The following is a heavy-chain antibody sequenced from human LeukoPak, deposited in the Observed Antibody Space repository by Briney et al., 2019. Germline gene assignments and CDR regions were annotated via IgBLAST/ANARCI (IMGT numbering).Heavy chain of an antibody. CDR3: ARAVGPFDY. CDR1: GFTFSSYG. CDR2: IWFDGSNK. J-gene: IGHJ4*02. Sequence: GRSLILSCAASGFTFSSYGMHWVRQAPGKGLEWVAVIWFDGSNKFYADSAKGRFTISRDNSKNTLYLQMNSLRAEDTAVYYCARAVGPFDYWGQGTLVTVSS. V-gene: IGHV3-33*01. D-gene: IGHD1-26*01.